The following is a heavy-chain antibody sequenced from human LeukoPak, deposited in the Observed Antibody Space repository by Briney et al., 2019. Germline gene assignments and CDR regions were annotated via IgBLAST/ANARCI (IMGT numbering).Heavy chain of an antibody. CDR1: GGSISSRSYY. CDR2: IYYSGST. CDR3: ASGPYSSGWYWGY. V-gene: IGHV4-39*01. Sequence: SETLSLTCTVSGGSISSRSYYWGWIRQPPGKGLEWIGSIYYSGSTYYNPSLKSRVTISVDTSKNQFSLKLSSVTAADTAVYYCASGPYSSGWYWGYWGQGTLVTVSS. D-gene: IGHD6-19*01. J-gene: IGHJ4*02.